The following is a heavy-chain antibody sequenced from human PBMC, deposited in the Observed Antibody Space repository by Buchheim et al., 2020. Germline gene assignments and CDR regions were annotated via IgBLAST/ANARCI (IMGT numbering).Heavy chain of an antibody. CDR2: INSDGSST. J-gene: IGHJ6*02. CDR3: ARLPRYYYDSSGYYSPDYYYYGMDV. Sequence: EVQLVESGGGLVQPGGSLRLSCAASGFTFSSYWMHWVRQAPGKGLVWVSRINSDGSSTSYADSVKGRFTISRDNAQNTLYLQMNSLRAEDTAVYYCARLPRYYYDSSGYYSPDYYYYGMDVWGQGTT. CDR1: GFTFSSYW. D-gene: IGHD3-22*01. V-gene: IGHV3-74*01.